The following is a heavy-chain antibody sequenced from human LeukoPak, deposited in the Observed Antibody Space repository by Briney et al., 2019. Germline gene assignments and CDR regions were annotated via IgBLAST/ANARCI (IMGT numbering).Heavy chain of an antibody. CDR2: VHPSGML. V-gene: IGHV4-31*03. Sequence: PSETLSLTCTVSGASFNSDDQYWNWLRQSPGKGLEWIGSVHPSGMLCNNPSLESRVTMSRDTSKNQFSLNLNSVTAADTAVYFCSRGLDSRKLGYWGQGILVTVSS. J-gene: IGHJ4*02. CDR3: SRGLDSRKLGY. D-gene: IGHD3-22*01. CDR1: GASFNSDDQY.